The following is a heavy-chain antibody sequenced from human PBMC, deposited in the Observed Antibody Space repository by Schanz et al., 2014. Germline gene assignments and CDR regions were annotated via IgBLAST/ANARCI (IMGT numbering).Heavy chain of an antibody. CDR2: INSRSNFI. CDR1: RIIFGTYS. CDR3: ARDGAELYYFDD. D-gene: IGHD1-1*01. Sequence: EVQLVESGGGLVKPGGSLRLSCTASRIIFGTYSMNWIRQTPKGLEWVSSINSRSNFIYYADSVKGRFTISRDNSKNSLYLQMNGLRAEDTAVFYCARDGAELYYFDDWGQGTLVTVSS. J-gene: IGHJ4*02. V-gene: IGHV3-21*01.